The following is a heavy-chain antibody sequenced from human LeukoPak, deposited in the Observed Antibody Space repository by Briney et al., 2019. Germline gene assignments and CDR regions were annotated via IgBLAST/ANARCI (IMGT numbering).Heavy chain of an antibody. Sequence: PGGSLRLSCAASGFTFSSCSMNWVRQAPGKGLEWVSSISSSSSYIYYADSVKGRFTISRDNAKNSLYLQMNSLRAEDTAVYYCARVSGYEYYYYGMDVWGQGTTVTVSS. V-gene: IGHV3-21*01. J-gene: IGHJ6*02. CDR2: ISSSSSYI. CDR1: GFTFSSCS. CDR3: ARVSGYEYYYYGMDV. D-gene: IGHD5-12*01.